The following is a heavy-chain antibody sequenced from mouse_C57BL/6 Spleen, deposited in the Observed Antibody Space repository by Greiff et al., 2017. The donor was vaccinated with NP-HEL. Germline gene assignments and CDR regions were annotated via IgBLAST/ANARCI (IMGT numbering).Heavy chain of an antibody. CDR3: ARSGMARGFDY. D-gene: IGHD2-3*01. CDR2: INPNYGTP. CDR1: GYSFTDYN. Sequence: VQLQQSGPELVKPGASVKISCKASGYSFTDYNMNWVKQSNGKSLEWIGVINPNYGTPSYNQKFKGKATLTVDKSSSTASMQLTSLTSEDSAVYYCARSGMARGFDYWGQGTTLTVSS. J-gene: IGHJ2*01. V-gene: IGHV1-39*01.